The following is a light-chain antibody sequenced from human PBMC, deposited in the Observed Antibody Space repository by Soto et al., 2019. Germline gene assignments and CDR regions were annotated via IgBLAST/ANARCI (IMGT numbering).Light chain of an antibody. CDR1: QTISSW. J-gene: IGKJ1*01. V-gene: IGKV1-5*03. CDR3: QHYNSYSEE. Sequence: DIQMTQSPSTLSGSVGDRVTITCRASQTISSWLAWYQQKPGKAPKLLIYKASTLKSGVPSRFSGSGSGTEFTLTISSLQPDDFATYYCQHYNSYSEEFGQGTKVALK. CDR2: KAS.